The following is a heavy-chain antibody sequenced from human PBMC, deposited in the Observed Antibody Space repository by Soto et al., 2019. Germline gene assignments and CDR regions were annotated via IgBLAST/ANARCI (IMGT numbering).Heavy chain of an antibody. D-gene: IGHD3-9*01. V-gene: IGHV2-70*01. Sequence: TLSLTCAVSGGSISSGGYSWSWIRQPPGKALEWLALIDWDDDKYYSTFLKTRLTISKDTSKNQVVLTMTNMDPVDTATYYCARTSYDILTGLRSANYYFDYWGQGTQVTVSS. CDR1: GGSISSGGYS. CDR2: IDWDDDK. J-gene: IGHJ4*02. CDR3: ARTSYDILTGLRSANYYFDY.